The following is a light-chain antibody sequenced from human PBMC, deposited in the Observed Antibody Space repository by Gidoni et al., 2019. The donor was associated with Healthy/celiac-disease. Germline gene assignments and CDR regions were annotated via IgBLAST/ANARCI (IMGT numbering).Light chain of an antibody. CDR3: PQYGSSQT. V-gene: IGKV3-20*01. J-gene: IGKJ4*01. Sequence: EIVMTQSPGTLSWSPGERATLSCRASQSVSSSYLAWCQQKPGQAPRLLLYGASSRATGIPVRFSGSGSGTALTLPLLRLEPADFALYYCPQYGSSQTFXGXTKVEIK. CDR2: GAS. CDR1: QSVSSSY.